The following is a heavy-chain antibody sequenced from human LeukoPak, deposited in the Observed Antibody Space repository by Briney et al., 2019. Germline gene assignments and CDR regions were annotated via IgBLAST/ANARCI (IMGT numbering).Heavy chain of an antibody. CDR2: IYYSGST. D-gene: IGHD3-10*01. J-gene: IGHJ5*02. V-gene: IGHV4-30-4*01. CDR3: ARDHGSGPRWGFDP. CDR1: GGSISSGDYS. Sequence: SSETLSLTCTVSGGSISSGDYSWSWIRQPPGKGLEWIGYIYYSGSTYYNPSLKSRVTISVDTSKNQFSLKLSSVTAADTAVYYCARDHGSGPRWGFDPWGQGTLVTVSS.